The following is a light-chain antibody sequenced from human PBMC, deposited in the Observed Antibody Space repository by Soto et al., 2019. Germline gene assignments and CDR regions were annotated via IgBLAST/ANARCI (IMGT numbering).Light chain of an antibody. Sequence: ENVLTPSPATLSLSPGEGATLSCRASQSINTYLAWYQQTPGQAPRLLIYDASKRATGIPARFSGSGSGTNFTLTISSLEPEDFAVYYCQQRRSWQVTFGQGTRLEIK. CDR3: QQRRSWQVT. CDR1: QSINTY. J-gene: IGKJ5*01. V-gene: IGKV3D-11*02. CDR2: DAS.